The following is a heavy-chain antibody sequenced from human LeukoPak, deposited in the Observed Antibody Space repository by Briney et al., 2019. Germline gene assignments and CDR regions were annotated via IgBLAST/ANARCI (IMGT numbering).Heavy chain of an antibody. J-gene: IGHJ4*02. CDR1: GFTFSGSA. CDR3: TGNYYGSGSYADFDY. CDR2: IRSTANGYAT. Sequence: GGPLRLSCEASGFTFSGSALHWVRQGSGKGLEWVGRIRSTANGYATAYAASVKGRFTISRDDSKNTAYLQMDSLKTEDTAVYYCTGNYYGSGSYADFDYWGQGTLVTVSS. D-gene: IGHD3-10*01. V-gene: IGHV3-73*01.